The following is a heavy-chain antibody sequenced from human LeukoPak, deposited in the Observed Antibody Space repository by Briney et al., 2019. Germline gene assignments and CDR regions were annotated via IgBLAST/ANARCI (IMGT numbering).Heavy chain of an antibody. J-gene: IGHJ4*02. V-gene: IGHV4-59*12. CDR3: ARRRRGDFDDSIDY. CDR1: GGSISSYY. Sequence: PSETLSLTCTVSGGSISSYYWSWIRQPPGKGLEWIGYIYYSGSTNYNPSLKSRVTISLDTSKNQFSLKLSSVTAADTAVYYCARRRRGDFDDSIDYWGQGTLVTVSS. D-gene: IGHD4-17*01. CDR2: IYYSGST.